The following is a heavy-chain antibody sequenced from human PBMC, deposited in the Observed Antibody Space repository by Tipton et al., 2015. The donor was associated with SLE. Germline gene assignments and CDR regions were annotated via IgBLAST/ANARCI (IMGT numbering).Heavy chain of an antibody. CDR2: ISSSGSTI. V-gene: IGHV3-48*03. CDR3: ARDGPYDSSGYSYWYFDL. D-gene: IGHD3-22*01. Sequence: GSLKLSCAASGFTFSSYEMNWVRQAPGKGLEWVSYISSSGSTIYYADSVKGRFTISRDNAKNSLYLQMNSLRAEDTAVYYCARDGPYDSSGYSYWYFDLWGRGTLVTVSS. J-gene: IGHJ2*01. CDR1: GFTFSSYE.